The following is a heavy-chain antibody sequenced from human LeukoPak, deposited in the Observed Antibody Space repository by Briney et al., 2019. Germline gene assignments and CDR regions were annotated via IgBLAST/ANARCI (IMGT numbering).Heavy chain of an antibody. CDR2: IYTSGST. Sequence: PSETLSLTCTVSDGSISSYFWNWIRQPAGKGLEWIGRIYTSGSTNYSPSLKSRVTMSVDTSKNQFSVKLSSVTAADTAVYYCARDGENSIVAPLDYWGQGTLVTVSP. V-gene: IGHV4-4*07. J-gene: IGHJ4*02. D-gene: IGHD3-3*02. CDR1: DGSISSYF. CDR3: ARDGENSIVAPLDY.